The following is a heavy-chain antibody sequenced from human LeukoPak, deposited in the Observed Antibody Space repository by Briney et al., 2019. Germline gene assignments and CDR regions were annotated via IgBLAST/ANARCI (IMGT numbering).Heavy chain of an antibody. J-gene: IGHJ6*02. CDR3: ARDNWNYYYYYGMDV. CDR1: GFTFSSYA. V-gene: IGHV3-23*01. CDR2: ISGSGGST. Sequence: PGGSLRLSCAASGFTFSSYAMSWVRQAPGKGLEWVSAISGSGGSTYYADSVKGRFTISRDNSKNTLYLQMNSLRAEDTAVYYCARDNWNYYYYYGMDVWGQGTTVTVSS. D-gene: IGHD1-20*01.